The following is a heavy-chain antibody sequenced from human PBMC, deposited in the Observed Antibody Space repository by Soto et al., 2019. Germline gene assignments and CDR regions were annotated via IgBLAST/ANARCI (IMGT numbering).Heavy chain of an antibody. J-gene: IGHJ4*02. D-gene: IGHD3-22*01. Sequence: GSLRLSCAASGFTFSSYWMHWVRQVPGKGLVWVSRINSDGSSTSYADSVKGRFTISRDNAKNTLYLQMNSLRAEDTAVYYCARPRYDSSGTPFDYWGQGTLVTVSS. CDR1: GFTFSSYW. V-gene: IGHV3-74*01. CDR3: ARPRYDSSGTPFDY. CDR2: INSDGSST.